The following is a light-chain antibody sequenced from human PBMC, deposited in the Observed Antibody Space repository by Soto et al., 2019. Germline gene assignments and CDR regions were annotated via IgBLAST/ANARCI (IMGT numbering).Light chain of an antibody. CDR2: EVN. CDR1: SSDVGAYNH. CDR3: SSYTSTSTPCV. Sequence: QSVLTQPASVSGSPGQSITISCTGTSSDVGAYNHVSWYQQHPGKVPKVMIYEVNNRPSGVSNRFSASKSGNTASLTISGLQAEDEADYYCSSYTSTSTPCVFGTGTKVTVL. V-gene: IGLV2-14*03. J-gene: IGLJ1*01.